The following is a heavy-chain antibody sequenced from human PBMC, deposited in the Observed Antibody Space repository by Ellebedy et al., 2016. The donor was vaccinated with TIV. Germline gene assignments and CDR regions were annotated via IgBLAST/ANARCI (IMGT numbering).Heavy chain of an antibody. V-gene: IGHV4-59*01. CDR3: AKYCGVGKCLDH. D-gene: IGHD2-21*01. CDR1: GASIRSYY. J-gene: IGHJ4*02. Sequence: SETLSLTCTVSGASIRSYYWGWIRQPPGKGLEWIGYIHYSGSTNSNPSLKSRVSISIDTSKSQFSLELGSVTAADTAVYYCAKYCGVGKCLDHWGQGTLITVSS. CDR2: IHYSGST.